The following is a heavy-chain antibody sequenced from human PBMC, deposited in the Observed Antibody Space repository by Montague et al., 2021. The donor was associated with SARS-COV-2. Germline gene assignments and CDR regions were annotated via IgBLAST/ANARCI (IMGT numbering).Heavy chain of an antibody. CDR2: IYHNGST. Sequence: SETLSLTCAVSGGSISSSNWWSWVRQPPGKGLESIGYIYHNGSTKYNPSLKSRVTISVDTSKNQFSLKLSSVSVADTAVYYCARGGGNSADYYNYTMDVWGQGTTVTVFS. J-gene: IGHJ6*02. CDR1: GGSISSSNW. CDR3: ARGGGNSADYYNYTMDV. D-gene: IGHD4-23*01. V-gene: IGHV4-4*02.